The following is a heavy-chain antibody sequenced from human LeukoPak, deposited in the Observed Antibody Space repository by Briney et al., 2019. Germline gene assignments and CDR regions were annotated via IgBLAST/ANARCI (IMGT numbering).Heavy chain of an antibody. CDR2: ISAYNGNT. V-gene: IGHV1-18*01. J-gene: IGHJ4*02. CDR3: ARASSSGWVY. D-gene: IGHD6-19*01. Sequence: ASVKVSCKASGYTFTSYGISWVRQAPGQGLEWMGWISAYNGNTNYAQKFQGWVTMTRDTSISAAYMELSRLRSDDTAVYYCARASSSGWVYWGQGTLVTVSS. CDR1: GYTFTSYG.